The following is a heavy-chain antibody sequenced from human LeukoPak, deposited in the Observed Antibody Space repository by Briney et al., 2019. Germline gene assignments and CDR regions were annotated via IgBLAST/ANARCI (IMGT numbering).Heavy chain of an antibody. CDR1: GFTFSNYW. Sequence: GGSLRLSCAAAGFTFSNYWMTWVRQAPGKGLEWVANIKEDGSEKYYVDSVKGRFIISRDNAKNSLSLQLNSLSAEDTAVYYCASSRSGYYEDYWGQGTLVTVSS. CDR2: IKEDGSEK. J-gene: IGHJ4*02. CDR3: ASSRSGYYEDY. D-gene: IGHD5-12*01. V-gene: IGHV3-7*01.